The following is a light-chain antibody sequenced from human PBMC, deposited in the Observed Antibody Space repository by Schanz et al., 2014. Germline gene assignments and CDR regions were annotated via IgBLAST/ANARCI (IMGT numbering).Light chain of an antibody. CDR2: RDS. CDR1: TSKSGSYY. V-gene: IGLV1-47*01. J-gene: IGLJ3*02. CDR3: AAWSDSLQSWV. Sequence: QSVLTQPPSASGPPGQRITISCSGSTSKSGSYYVYWYQQLPGTAPRLLISRDSQRPSGVPDRFSGYRSGTSASLAISGLQSQDEADYYCAAWSDSLQSWVFGGGTKLTVL.